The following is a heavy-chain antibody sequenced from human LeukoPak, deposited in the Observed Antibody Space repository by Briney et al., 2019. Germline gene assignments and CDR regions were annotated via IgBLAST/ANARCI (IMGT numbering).Heavy chain of an antibody. V-gene: IGHV4-4*02. CDR2: IYHSGST. D-gene: IGHD3-10*01. Sequence: SETLSLTCAVSGGSISSSSWWSWVRQPPGKGLEWIGEIYHSGSTNYNPSLKSRVTISVDKSKNQFSLKLSSVTAADTAVYYCAREALYYGSGGSFDYWGQGTLVTVSS. CDR1: GGSISSSSW. J-gene: IGHJ4*02. CDR3: AREALYYGSGGSFDY.